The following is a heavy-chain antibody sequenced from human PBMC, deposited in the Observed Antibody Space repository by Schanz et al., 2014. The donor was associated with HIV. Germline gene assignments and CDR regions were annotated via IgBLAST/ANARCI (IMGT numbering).Heavy chain of an antibody. Sequence: QVQLQQWGAGLLRPSETLSLTCAVYGGSFSGYYWSWIRQPPGKGLEWIGAINHRENTNYNPSLNTRVPISLNKSKNQFSLKLTSVTAADTAVYYCARDNDPYYYDSRGYYDRLFDYGGQGTLVTVSS. V-gene: IGHV4-34*01. J-gene: IGHJ4*02. CDR1: GGSFSGYY. CDR3: ARDNDPYYYDSRGYYDRLFDY. D-gene: IGHD3-22*01. CDR2: INHRENT.